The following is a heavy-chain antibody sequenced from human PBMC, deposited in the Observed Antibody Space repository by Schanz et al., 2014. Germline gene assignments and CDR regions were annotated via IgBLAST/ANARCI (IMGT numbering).Heavy chain of an antibody. J-gene: IGHJ5*02. V-gene: IGHV1-2*02. CDR1: GYTFTGYY. Sequence: QVLLVQSGAEVKQPGASVKVSCKASGYTFTGYYIHWVRQAPGQGFEWMGWINPLSGATDYAPTSQGRVSMTRDTSISIAYMEVTRLVSSDTAVYYCARRGPNCSNNACYHGWFDPWGQGTLVTVSS. CDR3: ARRGPNCSNNACYHGWFDP. CDR2: INPLSGAT. D-gene: IGHD4-4*01.